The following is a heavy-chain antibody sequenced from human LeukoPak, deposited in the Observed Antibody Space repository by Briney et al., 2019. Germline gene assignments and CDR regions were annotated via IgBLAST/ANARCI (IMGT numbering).Heavy chain of an antibody. CDR2: MNPIGGNT. Sequence: ASVKVSCKASGYTFTSYDTSWVRQATGQGLEWMGWMNPIGGNTGYAQKFQGRVTMTRNTSISTAYMEVSSLRSEDTAVYYCARVTVRGAFDIWGQGTLVTVSS. CDR3: ARVTVRGAFDI. CDR1: GYTFTSYD. D-gene: IGHD3-10*01. V-gene: IGHV1-8*01. J-gene: IGHJ3*02.